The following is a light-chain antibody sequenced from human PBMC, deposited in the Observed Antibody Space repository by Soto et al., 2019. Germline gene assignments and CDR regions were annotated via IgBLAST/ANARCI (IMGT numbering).Light chain of an antibody. J-gene: IGLJ2*01. Sequence: QPVLTQPASVSGSPGQSITISCTGTSSDVGGYNYVSWYQHHPGKAPKLMIYEVSNRPSGVSNRFSGSKSGNTASLTISGLQAEDEADYYCTSYTSSTTYVVFGGGTKLTVL. CDR1: SSDVGGYNY. CDR2: EVS. V-gene: IGLV2-14*01. CDR3: TSYTSSTTYVV.